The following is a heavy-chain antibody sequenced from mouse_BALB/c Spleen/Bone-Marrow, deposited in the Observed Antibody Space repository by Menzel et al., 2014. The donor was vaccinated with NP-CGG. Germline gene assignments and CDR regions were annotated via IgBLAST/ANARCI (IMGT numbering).Heavy chain of an antibody. Sequence: VQLQQSGAELVKPGASVKLSCKASGYTFTSYWMHWVKQRPGQGLEWIGVIDPSDSYTNYNQKFKGKATSTVDKSSSTAYMQLSSLTSEDSAVYFCARWLLRYYAMDDWGQGTSVTVSS. V-gene: IGHV1-69*02. J-gene: IGHJ4*01. CDR1: GYTFTSYW. CDR2: IDPSDSYT. D-gene: IGHD2-3*01. CDR3: ARWLLRYYAMDD.